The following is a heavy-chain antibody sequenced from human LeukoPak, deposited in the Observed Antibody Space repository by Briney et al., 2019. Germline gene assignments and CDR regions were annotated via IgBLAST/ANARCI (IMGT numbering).Heavy chain of an antibody. V-gene: IGHV3-30*18. D-gene: IGHD3-10*01. Sequence: GGSLRLSCAASGFTFSSYGMHWVRQAPGKGLEWVAVISYDGSNKYYADSVKGRFTISRDNSKNTLYLRMNSLRAEDTAVYYCAKLRGQLLWFGDPLLYYGMDVWGKGTTVTASS. CDR2: ISYDGSNK. J-gene: IGHJ6*04. CDR3: AKLRGQLLWFGDPLLYYGMDV. CDR1: GFTFSSYG.